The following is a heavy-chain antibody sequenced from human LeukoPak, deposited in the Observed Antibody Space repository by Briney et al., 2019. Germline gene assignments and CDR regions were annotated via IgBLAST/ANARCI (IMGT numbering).Heavy chain of an antibody. Sequence: GGSLRLSCAASGFTFSSYWMHWVRQAPGKGLVWVSRINSDGSSTSYADSVKGRFTISRDNAKNTLYLQMNSLRAEDTAVYYCRVYSYGYRYFDLWGRGTLVTVSS. CDR3: RVYSYGYRYFDL. CDR2: INSDGSST. D-gene: IGHD5-18*01. V-gene: IGHV3-74*01. CDR1: GFTFSSYW. J-gene: IGHJ2*01.